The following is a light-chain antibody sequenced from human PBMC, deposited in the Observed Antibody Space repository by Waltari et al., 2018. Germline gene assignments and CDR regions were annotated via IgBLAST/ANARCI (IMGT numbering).Light chain of an antibody. Sequence: ETVLTQSPGTLSLSPGERATLSCRASQSVTSSHLAWYQQQPGQAPRLLNYGASSRATGIPCRFSGSGSATDFTLTITRLVPRDFAVYYCQHYGNSPRTFGQGTEVEIK. V-gene: IGKV3-20*01. CDR2: GAS. J-gene: IGKJ1*01. CDR3: QHYGNSPRT. CDR1: QSVTSSH.